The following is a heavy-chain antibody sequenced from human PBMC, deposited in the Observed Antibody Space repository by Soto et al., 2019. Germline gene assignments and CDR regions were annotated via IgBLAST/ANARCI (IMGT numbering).Heavy chain of an antibody. V-gene: IGHV1-2*04. Sequence: ASVKVSCKASGYTFTSYGISWVRQAPGQGLEWMGWINPNSGSTNYAQKFQGWVTMTRDTSISTAYMELSRLRSDDTAVYYCARGSRPEHFDYWGQGTLVTVSS. CDR3: ARGSRPEHFDY. CDR1: GYTFTSYG. CDR2: INPNSGST. J-gene: IGHJ4*02. D-gene: IGHD6-13*01.